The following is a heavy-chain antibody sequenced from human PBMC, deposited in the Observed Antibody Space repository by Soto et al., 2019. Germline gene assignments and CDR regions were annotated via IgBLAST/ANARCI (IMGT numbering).Heavy chain of an antibody. CDR1: GYTFTNYY. V-gene: IGHV1-46*01. CDR3: ASLDPLGVDY. D-gene: IGHD3-16*01. J-gene: IGHJ4*02. Sequence: ASVKVSCKASGYTFTNYYMHWVRQAPGQGLEWMGIINPSGGSTSYAQKFQGRVTMTRDTSTSTVYMELSRLRSEDTAVYYCASLDPLGVDYWGQGTLVTVS. CDR2: INPSGGST.